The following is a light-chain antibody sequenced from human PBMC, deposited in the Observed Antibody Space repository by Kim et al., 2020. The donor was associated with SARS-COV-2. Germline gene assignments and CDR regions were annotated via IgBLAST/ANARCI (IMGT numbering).Light chain of an antibody. CDR1: SGHSSYA. CDR3: QTWDTGIRV. V-gene: IGLV4-69*01. Sequence: QPVLTQSPSASASLGASVKLTCTLRSGHSSYAIAWHQQQPEKGPRYLMKLNSDGSHSKGDGIPDRFSGSSSGAESYLTISSLQSEDEADYYCQTWDTGIRVFGGGTQLTVL. CDR2: LNSDGSH. J-gene: IGLJ3*02.